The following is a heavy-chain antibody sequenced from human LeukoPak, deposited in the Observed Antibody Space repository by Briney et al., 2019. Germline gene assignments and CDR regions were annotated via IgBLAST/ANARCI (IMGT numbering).Heavy chain of an antibody. Sequence: GESLKISCKGSGYSFTSYWIGWVRQMPGKGLEWMGIIYPGDSDTRYSPSFQGQVTISADKSISTAYLQWSSLKASDTAMYYCARHRRGGSYPRGDAFDIWGQGTMVTVSS. CDR2: IYPGDSDT. D-gene: IGHD1-26*01. CDR1: GYSFTSYW. V-gene: IGHV5-51*01. CDR3: ARHRRGGSYPRGDAFDI. J-gene: IGHJ3*02.